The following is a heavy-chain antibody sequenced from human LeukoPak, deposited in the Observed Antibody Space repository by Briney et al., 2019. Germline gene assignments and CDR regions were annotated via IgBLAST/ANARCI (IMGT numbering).Heavy chain of an antibody. CDR1: GFTFSSYG. CDR2: ISYDGSNK. V-gene: IGHV3-30*03. CDR3: ARGGAHYYYYMDV. J-gene: IGHJ6*03. D-gene: IGHD4/OR15-4a*01. Sequence: GRSLRLSCAASGFTFSSYGMHWVRQAPGKGLEWVAVISYDGSNKYYADSVKGRFTISRDNSKNTLYLQMNSLRAEDTAVYYCARGGAHYYYYMDVWGKGTTVTVSS.